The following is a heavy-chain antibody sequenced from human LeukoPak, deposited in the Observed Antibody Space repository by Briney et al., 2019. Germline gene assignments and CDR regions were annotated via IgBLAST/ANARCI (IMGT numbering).Heavy chain of an antibody. Sequence: PSETLSLTCAVYGGSFSGYYWSWIRQPPGKGLEWIGEINHSGSTNYNPSLKSRVTISVDTSKNQFSLKLSSVTAADTAVYYCARGKVIDYWGQGTLATVSS. CDR1: GGSFSGYY. CDR3: ARGKVIDY. CDR2: INHSGST. J-gene: IGHJ4*02. V-gene: IGHV4-34*01.